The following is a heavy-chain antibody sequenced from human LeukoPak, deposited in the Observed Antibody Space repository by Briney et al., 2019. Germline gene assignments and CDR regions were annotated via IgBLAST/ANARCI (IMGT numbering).Heavy chain of an antibody. CDR3: ARVTRGFDP. J-gene: IGHJ5*02. Sequence: PSETLSLTCTVSGGSISSYYWSRIRQPPGKGLEWIGYIYYSGSTNYNPSLKSRVTISVDTSKNQFSLKLSSVTAADTAVYYCARVTRGFDPWGQGTLVTVSS. CDR1: GGSISSYY. D-gene: IGHD4-17*01. CDR2: IYYSGST. V-gene: IGHV4-59*01.